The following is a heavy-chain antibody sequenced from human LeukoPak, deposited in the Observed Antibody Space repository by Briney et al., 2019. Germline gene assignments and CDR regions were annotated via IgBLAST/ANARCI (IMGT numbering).Heavy chain of an antibody. D-gene: IGHD3-10*01. J-gene: IGHJ4*02. CDR3: ARLRMDYYGSGSYGDY. CDR1: GGSISSSSYY. V-gene: IGHV4-39*01. Sequence: SETLSLTCTVSGGSISSSSYYWGWIRQPPGKGLEWIGSIYYSGSTYYNPSLKSRVTISVDTSKNQFSLKLSSVTAADTAVYYCARLRMDYYGSGSYGDYWGQGTLVTVSS. CDR2: IYYSGST.